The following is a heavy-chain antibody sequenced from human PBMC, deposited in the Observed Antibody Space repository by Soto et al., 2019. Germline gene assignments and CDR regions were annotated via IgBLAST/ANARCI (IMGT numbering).Heavy chain of an antibody. CDR2: IKSKTDGGTT. J-gene: IGHJ6*02. Sequence: GGSLRLSCAASGFTFSNAWMNWVRQAPGKGLEWVGRIKSKTDGGTTDYAAPVKGRFTISRDDSKNTLYLQMNSLKTEDTAVYYCTTDGLPAARPYYYYGMDVWGQGTTVTVSS. CDR3: TTDGLPAARPYYYYGMDV. V-gene: IGHV3-15*07. CDR1: GFTFSNAW. D-gene: IGHD6-6*01.